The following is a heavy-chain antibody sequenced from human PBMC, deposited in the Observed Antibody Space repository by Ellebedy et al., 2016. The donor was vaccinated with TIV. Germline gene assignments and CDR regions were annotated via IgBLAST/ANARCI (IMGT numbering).Heavy chain of an antibody. D-gene: IGHD7-27*01. V-gene: IGHV3-48*04. J-gene: IGHJ3*02. Sequence: GESLKISCAASGFNLDTYSMNWVRQAPGKGLEWLSYISHSSITIHYADSVRGRFTVSRDNTKNSLYLQVNSLRAEDTSIYYCARDMGWGNERINDAFDIWGQGTMVTVSS. CDR1: GFNLDTYS. CDR2: ISHSSITI. CDR3: ARDMGWGNERINDAFDI.